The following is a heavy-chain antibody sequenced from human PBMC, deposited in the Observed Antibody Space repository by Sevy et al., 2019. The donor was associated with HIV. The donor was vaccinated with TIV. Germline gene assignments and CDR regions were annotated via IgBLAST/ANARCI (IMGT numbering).Heavy chain of an antibody. CDR1: GFTFGDHY. CDR2: TRNRADCYTT. Sequence: GGSLRLSCIASGFTFGDHYMEWVRQAPGKGLEWVGRTRNRADCYTTEYAASVKGRFTISRDESKNSLYVQMNSLKAEDTAVYYCATHAGIAAAGRVSDYWGQGTLVTVSS. CDR3: ATHAGIAAAGRVSDY. V-gene: IGHV3-72*01. J-gene: IGHJ4*02. D-gene: IGHD6-13*01.